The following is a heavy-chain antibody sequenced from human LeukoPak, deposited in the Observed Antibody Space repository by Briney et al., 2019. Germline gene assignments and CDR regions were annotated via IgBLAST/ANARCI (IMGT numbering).Heavy chain of an antibody. Sequence: GGSLRLSCAASGFTFSSYAMSWVRQAPGKGLEWVSAISGSGGSTYYADSVKGRFTIFRDNSKNTLYLQMNSLRAEDTAVYYCAKQGRYSSSWYEDWGQGTLVTVSS. J-gene: IGHJ4*02. CDR2: ISGSGGST. CDR1: GFTFSSYA. D-gene: IGHD6-13*01. V-gene: IGHV3-23*01. CDR3: AKQGRYSSSWYED.